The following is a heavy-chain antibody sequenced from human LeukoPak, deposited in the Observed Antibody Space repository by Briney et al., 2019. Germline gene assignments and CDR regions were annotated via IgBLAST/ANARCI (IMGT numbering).Heavy chain of an antibody. CDR3: ARDRNVRFLEWLHYFDY. CDR1: GYTFTDHS. D-gene: IGHD3-3*01. V-gene: IGHV1-2*02. CDR2: INPKTGAT. Sequence: ASVRVSCKASGYTFTDHSIQWVRQAPGQGPEWMGWINPKTGATESSQILQGRVTMTRDTSISTAYMELSRLRSDDTAVYYCARDRNVRFLEWLHYFDYWGQGTLVTVSS. J-gene: IGHJ4*02.